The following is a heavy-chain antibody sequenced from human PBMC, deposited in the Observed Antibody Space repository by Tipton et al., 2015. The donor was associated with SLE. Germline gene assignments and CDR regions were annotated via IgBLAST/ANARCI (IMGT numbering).Heavy chain of an antibody. V-gene: IGHV4-39*07. CDR2: IYYDGNT. Sequence: LRLSCIVSGGSITSGNYNWGWIRQPPGKGLEWIANIYYDGNTNYNPSLRSRVTISVDTSKSQFSLKVTSVTAADTAVYYCARGFLEMFDPWGPGTLVTVSS. J-gene: IGHJ5*02. D-gene: IGHD3-3*01. CDR1: GGSITSGNYN. CDR3: ARGFLEMFDP.